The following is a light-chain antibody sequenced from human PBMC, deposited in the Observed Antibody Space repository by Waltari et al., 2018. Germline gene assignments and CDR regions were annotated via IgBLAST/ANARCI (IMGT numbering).Light chain of an antibody. J-gene: IGLJ3*02. Sequence: LVLTQPPSASASLGAPVKLTCTRSSGYSSNVIAWLQQQPGKGPRYSMKVNSDGRHRKGDDLPARFSASNAGTEYYPAIPGLQSEDEAGYYCQTGGHGSWVFGGGTKLTVL. V-gene: IGLV4-69*01. CDR2: VNSDGRH. CDR1: SGYSSNV. CDR3: QTGGHGSWV.